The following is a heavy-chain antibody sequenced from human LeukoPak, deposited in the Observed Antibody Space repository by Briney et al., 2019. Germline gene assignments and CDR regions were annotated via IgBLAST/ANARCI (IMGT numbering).Heavy chain of an antibody. V-gene: IGHV3-30*04. J-gene: IGHJ4*02. CDR1: GFTFSSYA. Sequence: GRSLRLSCAASGFTFSSYAMHWVRQAPGKGLEWAAVISYDGSNKYYADSVKGRFTISRDNSKNTLYLQMNSLRAEDTAVYYCARDHATIVIAAAFDYWGQGTLVTVSS. D-gene: IGHD6-13*01. CDR2: ISYDGSNK. CDR3: ARDHATIVIAAAFDY.